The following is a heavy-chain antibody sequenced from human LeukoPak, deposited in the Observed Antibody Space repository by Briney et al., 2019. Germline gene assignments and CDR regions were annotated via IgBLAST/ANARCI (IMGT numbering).Heavy chain of an antibody. V-gene: IGHV1-18*01. CDR2: ICAYNGNT. D-gene: IGHD2-2*01. CDR3: ALGYCSSTSCSDYYHYYGMDV. J-gene: IGHJ6*02. CDR1: GYXFTSYG. Sequence: ASVKVSCTASGYXFTSYGISWVRQAPGQGLEWMGWICAYNGNTNYAQKLQGRVTMTTDTSTSTAYMELRSLRSDDTAVYYCALGYCSSTSCSDYYHYYGMDVWGQGTTVTVSS.